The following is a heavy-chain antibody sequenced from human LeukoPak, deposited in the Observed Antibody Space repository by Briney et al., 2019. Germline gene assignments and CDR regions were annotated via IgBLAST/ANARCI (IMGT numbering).Heavy chain of an antibody. D-gene: IGHD6-13*01. CDR3: AKWGFIAPTGDPIRESFYH. CDR2: VEHDGSK. Sequence: QHWGSLRLSCVTSGFTFNTHGMHWVRQAPGKGLEWVAFVEHDGSKKYLESVKGRFTISRDNSDKMLFLEMNSLRADDTALYYCAKWGFIAPTGDPIRESFYHWGRGTLVTVSS. V-gene: IGHV3-30*02. J-gene: IGHJ1*01. CDR1: GFTFNTHG.